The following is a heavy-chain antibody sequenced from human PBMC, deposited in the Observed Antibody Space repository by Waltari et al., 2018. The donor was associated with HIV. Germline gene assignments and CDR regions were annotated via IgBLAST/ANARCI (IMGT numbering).Heavy chain of an antibody. CDR3: AKDWTPIGLWYFDL. D-gene: IGHD1-1*01. Sequence: EAQLVESGGDLVQPGGSLRLSCAASGFSFSSNDMHGVRQVRGKGREWVSCIGSNGATYYSDSVKGRFTISRDNAKNSLYLQMNSLQVEDTAMYYCAKDWTPIGLWYFDLWGRGTLVTVSS. J-gene: IGHJ2*01. V-gene: IGHV3-13*01. CDR2: IGSNGAT. CDR1: GFSFSSND.